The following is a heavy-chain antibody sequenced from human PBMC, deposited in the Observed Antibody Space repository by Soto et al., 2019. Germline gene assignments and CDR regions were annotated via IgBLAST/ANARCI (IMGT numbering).Heavy chain of an antibody. CDR3: ARDPMVRGVIITRSSWFDP. CDR1: GYTFTGYY. CDR2: INPNSGGT. V-gene: IGHV1-2*02. J-gene: IGHJ5*02. Sequence: ASVKVSCKASGYTFTGYYMHWVRQAPGQGLXWMGWINPNSGGTNYAQKFQGRVTMTRDTSISTAYMELSRLRSDDTAVYYCARDPMVRGVIITRSSWFDPWGQGTLVTVFS. D-gene: IGHD3-10*01.